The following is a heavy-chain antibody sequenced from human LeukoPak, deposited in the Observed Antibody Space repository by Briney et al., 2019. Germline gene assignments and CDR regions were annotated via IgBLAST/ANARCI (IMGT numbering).Heavy chain of an antibody. D-gene: IGHD1-20*01. CDR3: ARHILTSITGTTRNWFDP. J-gene: IGHJ5*02. CDR1: GASIDSSSYY. V-gene: IGHV4-39*01. Sequence: KLSETLSLTCTVSGASIDSSSYYWGWIRQPPGKGLEWIGSIYFSGSTYYNPSLKSRVTISVDSSKNQFSLKLTSVTATDTAVYWCARHILTSITGTTRNWFDPWGQGTLVTVSS. CDR2: IYFSGST.